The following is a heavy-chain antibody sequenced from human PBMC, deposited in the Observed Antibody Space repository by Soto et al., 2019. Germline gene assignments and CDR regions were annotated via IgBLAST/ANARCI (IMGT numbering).Heavy chain of an antibody. CDR3: ARDRIEAAGTPRFNYYYGMDV. D-gene: IGHD6-13*01. J-gene: IGHJ6*02. V-gene: IGHV3-53*01. Sequence: EVQLVESGGGLIQPVGSLRLSCAASGFTVSSTYMTWVRQAPGKGLEWVSVIYGGLTTSYADSVKGRFTISRDNSKNTVFLQMNSLRGEDTAVYYCARDRIEAAGTPRFNYYYGMDVWGQGTTVTVSS. CDR1: GFTVSSTY. CDR2: IYGGLTT.